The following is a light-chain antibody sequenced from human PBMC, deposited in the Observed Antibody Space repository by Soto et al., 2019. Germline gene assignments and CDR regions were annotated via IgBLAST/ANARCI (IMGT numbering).Light chain of an antibody. Sequence: DIMMTKSAATLSVSPGERATLSCRASQSISTNLAWFLQKPGQAPRLLISRASTRATGIPARFSGSGSGTEFTLTISSLQSEDFAVYYCQQSYNWPWTFGQGTKVDIK. CDR3: QQSYNWPWT. V-gene: IGKV3-15*01. CDR1: QSISTN. J-gene: IGKJ1*01. CDR2: RAS.